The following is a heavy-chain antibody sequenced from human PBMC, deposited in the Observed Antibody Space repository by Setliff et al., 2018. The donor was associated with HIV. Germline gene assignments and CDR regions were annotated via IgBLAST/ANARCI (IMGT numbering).Heavy chain of an antibody. J-gene: IGHJ4*02. CDR1: GGSFSAYY. D-gene: IGHD1-1*01. CDR2: ITDDGTA. CDR3: ARGLGEMGTKIGNYFDY. V-gene: IGHV4-34*01. Sequence: SETLSLTCAVYGGSFSAYYWSWIRQSPGKGLEWIGEITDDGTATYTSSLKSRVTISLDTSKKQLSLKLGSVTAADTAMYYCARGLGEMGTKIGNYFDYWGQGTLVTVSS.